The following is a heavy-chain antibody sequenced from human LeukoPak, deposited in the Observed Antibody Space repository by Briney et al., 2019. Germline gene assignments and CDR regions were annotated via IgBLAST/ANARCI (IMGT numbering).Heavy chain of an antibody. D-gene: IGHD4-17*01. CDR3: ARFDYGDYFDY. V-gene: IGHV3-66*01. CDR1: GFTVSSNY. CDR2: IYSGGNT. J-gene: IGHJ4*02. Sequence: PGGSLRLSCAASGFTVSSNYMSWVRQAPGKGLEWVSVIYSGGNTYYADSVKGRFTISRDNSKNTLYLQMNSLRAEDTAVYYCARFDYGDYFDYWGQGTLVTVSS.